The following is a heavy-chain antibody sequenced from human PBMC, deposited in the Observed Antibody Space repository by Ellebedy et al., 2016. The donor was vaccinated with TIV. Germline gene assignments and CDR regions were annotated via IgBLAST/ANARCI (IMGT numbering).Heavy chain of an antibody. V-gene: IGHV3-33*01. J-gene: IGHJ4*02. CDR1: GFTFSSSG. CDR3: ARGETVGTTRDYFDY. D-gene: IGHD1-26*01. CDR2: IWYDGSNK. Sequence: GESLKISCAASGFTFSSSGMHWVRQAPGKGLEWVAVIWYDGSNKYYADSVKGRFTISRDNSKNTLYLQMNSLRAEDTAVYYCARGETVGTTRDYFDYWGQGTLVTVSS.